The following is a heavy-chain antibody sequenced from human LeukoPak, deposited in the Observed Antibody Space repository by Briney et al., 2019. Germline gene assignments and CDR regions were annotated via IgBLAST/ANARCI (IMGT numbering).Heavy chain of an antibody. J-gene: IGHJ4*02. V-gene: IGHV4-34*01. Sequence: SETLSLTCTVSGGSISSYYWSWIRQPPGKGLEWIGEINHSGSTNYNPSLKSRVTISVDTSKNQFSLKLSSVTAADTAVYYCARQAGGYWGQGTLVTVSS. D-gene: IGHD1-26*01. CDR1: GGSISSYY. CDR3: ARQAGGY. CDR2: INHSGST.